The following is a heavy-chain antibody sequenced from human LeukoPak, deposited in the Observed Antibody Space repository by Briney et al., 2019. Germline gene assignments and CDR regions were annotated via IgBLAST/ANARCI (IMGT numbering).Heavy chain of an antibody. CDR3: ARGGRGYSHNGAFDI. D-gene: IGHD5-18*01. J-gene: IGHJ3*02. CDR2: INPNSGGT. V-gene: IGHV1-2*02. CDR1: GYTFTGYY. Sequence: ASVKVSCKASGYTFTGYYMHWVRQAPGQGLEWMGWINPNSGGTNYAQKFQGRVTMTRDTSISTAYMELSRLRSDDAAVYYCARGGRGYSHNGAFDIWGQGTMVTVSS.